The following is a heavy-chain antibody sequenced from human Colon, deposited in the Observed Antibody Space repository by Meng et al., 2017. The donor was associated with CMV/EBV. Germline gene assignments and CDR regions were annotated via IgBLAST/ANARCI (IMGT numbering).Heavy chain of an antibody. J-gene: IGHJ6*02. D-gene: IGHD3-3*01. V-gene: IGHV4-59*01. CDR2: NYDSGST. CDR3: AKSSRFSHYYGMDV. Sequence: LSCNVYGGSISNYYWSWIRQAPGKGLEWIGYNYDSGSTKYNPSLKSRVTISVDRSKNQFSLRLRSVTAADTAVYYCAKSSRFSHYYGMDVWGQGTTVTVSS. CDR1: GGSISNYY.